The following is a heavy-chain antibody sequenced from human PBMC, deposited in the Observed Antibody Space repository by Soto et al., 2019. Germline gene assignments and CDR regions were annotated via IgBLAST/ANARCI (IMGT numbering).Heavy chain of an antibody. CDR3: ALQWLVNFDY. D-gene: IGHD6-19*01. V-gene: IGHV1-8*01. CDR2: MNPISGNT. Sequence: GASVKVSCKASEYRFTEYDTVWVRQATGQGLEWVGWMNPISGNTGYAQKFQGRVTMTRDTSISTAYMELSSLGSEDTAVHYCALQWLVNFDYWGQGTLVTVSS. CDR1: EYRFTEYD. J-gene: IGHJ4*02.